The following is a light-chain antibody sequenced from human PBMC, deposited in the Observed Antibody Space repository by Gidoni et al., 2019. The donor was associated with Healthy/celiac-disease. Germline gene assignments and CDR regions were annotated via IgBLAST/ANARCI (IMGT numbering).Light chain of an antibody. CDR2: WAS. CDR1: QSVLYSSNNKNY. J-gene: IGKJ1*01. Sequence: DILMTQSPASLPVSLGERATINCKSSQSVLYSSNNKNYLAWYQQKPGQPPQLLIFWASTRESGVPDRFSGSGSGTDFTLTISSLQAEDVAVYYCQQYYSTPQTFGQGTKVEIK. V-gene: IGKV4-1*01. CDR3: QQYYSTPQT.